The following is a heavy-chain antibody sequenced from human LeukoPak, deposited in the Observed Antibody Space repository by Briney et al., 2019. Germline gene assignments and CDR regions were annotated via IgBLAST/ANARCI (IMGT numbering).Heavy chain of an antibody. CDR2: FFHSGTF. CDR3: ARQGVVDNKAGWSFDL. CDR1: GGSISSDNYF. V-gene: IGHV4-39*01. Sequence: SETLSLTCVVSGGSISSDNYFWGWIRQPPGKGLEWVGGFFHSGTFFYNPSLQSRVTISVDTSKNQFSLKLRSVAAADTALYFCARQGVVDNKAGWSFDLWGRGTLVTVSS. D-gene: IGHD5-12*01. J-gene: IGHJ2*01.